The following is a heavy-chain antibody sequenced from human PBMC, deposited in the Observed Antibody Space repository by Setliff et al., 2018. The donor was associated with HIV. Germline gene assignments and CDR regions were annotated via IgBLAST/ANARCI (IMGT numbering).Heavy chain of an antibody. J-gene: IGHJ5*02. V-gene: IGHV1-8*02. CDR2: MNPDSGNT. CDR3: ARGNGVIAAPKEIFDP. CDR1: GYTFINYY. D-gene: IGHD2-21*01. Sequence: ASVKVSCKASGYTFINYYIYWVRQTPGQGLEWMGWMNPDSGNTGYAQKFQGRVTMTRNTSISTAYIDLSSLRSEDTAVYYCARGNGVIAAPKEIFDPGGQGALVTVS.